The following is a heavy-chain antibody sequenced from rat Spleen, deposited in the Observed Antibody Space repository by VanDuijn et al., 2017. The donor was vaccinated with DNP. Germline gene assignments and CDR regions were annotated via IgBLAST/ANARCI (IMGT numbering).Heavy chain of an antibody. CDR2: ISYSGSP. Sequence: EVQLQESGPGLVKTSQSLSLTCSVTGYSITGNYWGWIRQFPGNKKEYIGHISYSGSPNYNPTLKSRISITRDTSKNQFFLHLNSVTTEDTATYYCARWVYYFDYWGQGIIVTVSS. CDR3: ARWVYYFDY. V-gene: IGHV3-1*01. CDR1: GYSITGNY. J-gene: IGHJ2*01.